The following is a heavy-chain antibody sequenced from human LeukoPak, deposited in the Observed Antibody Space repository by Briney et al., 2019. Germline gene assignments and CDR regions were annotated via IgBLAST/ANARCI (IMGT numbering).Heavy chain of an antibody. D-gene: IGHD3-22*01. CDR3: AKHPGVWLSSYYFDY. J-gene: IGHJ4*02. Sequence: SETLSLTCTVSGGSISTGGYYWSWIRQPPGKGLEWIGYIYHSGSTYYNPSLKSRVTISVDRSKNQFSLKLSSVTAADTAVYYCAKHPGVWLSSYYFDYRGQGTLVTVSS. CDR1: GGSISTGGYY. CDR2: IYHSGST. V-gene: IGHV4-30-2*01.